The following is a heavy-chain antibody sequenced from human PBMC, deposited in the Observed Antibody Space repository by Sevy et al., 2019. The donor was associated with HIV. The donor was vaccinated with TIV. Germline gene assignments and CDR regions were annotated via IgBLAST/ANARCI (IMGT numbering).Heavy chain of an antibody. J-gene: IGHJ3*02. V-gene: IGHV4-34*01. CDR3: ARHCSSSSCSHAFDI. Sequence: SETLSLTCAVYGGSFSGYYWSWIRQPPEKGLEWVGEINHSGSTNYNPSLKSRVTISVDTSNNQFSLKLSSVTAADTAVYYCARHCSSSSCSHAFDIWGQGTMVTVSS. CDR2: INHSGST. D-gene: IGHD2-2*01. CDR1: GGSFSGYY.